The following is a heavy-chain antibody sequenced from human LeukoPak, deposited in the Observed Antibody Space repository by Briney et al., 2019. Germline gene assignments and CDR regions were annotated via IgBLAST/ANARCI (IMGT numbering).Heavy chain of an antibody. J-gene: IGHJ4*02. Sequence: ASVKVSCKASGYVFSSYGFTWVRQAPGQGLEWMGWISVYNGKTNYAQKFQGRVTMTTDTSTTTAYMELRSLRSDDTAVYYCARGRGIAMRVMGDDKQLDKYCDYWGQGTLVTVSS. D-gene: IGHD1-26*01. CDR1: GYVFSSYG. CDR3: ARGRGIAMRVMGDDKQLDKYCDY. CDR2: ISVYNGKT. V-gene: IGHV1-18*01.